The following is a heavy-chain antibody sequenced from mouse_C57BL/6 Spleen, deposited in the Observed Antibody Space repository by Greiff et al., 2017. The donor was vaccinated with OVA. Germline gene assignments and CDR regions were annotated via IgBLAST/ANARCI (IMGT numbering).Heavy chain of an antibody. J-gene: IGHJ4*01. CDR3: AEPATGRAMDY. D-gene: IGHD4-1*02. Sequence: QVQLQQSDAELVKPGASVKISCKVSGYTFTDHTIHWMKQRPEQGLEWIGYIYPRDGSTKYNEKFKGKATLTAYKSSSPAYMQLNSLTSEDSAVYFFAEPATGRAMDYWGQGTSVTVSS. V-gene: IGHV1-78*01. CDR1: GYTFTDHT. CDR2: IYPRDGST.